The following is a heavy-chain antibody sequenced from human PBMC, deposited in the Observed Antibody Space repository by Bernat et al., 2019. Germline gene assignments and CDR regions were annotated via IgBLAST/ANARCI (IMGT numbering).Heavy chain of an antibody. CDR2: IKQDGSER. CDR3: ASGGGGSGWYG. D-gene: IGHD6-19*01. Sequence: EVQLVESGGGLVQPGGSLRLSCAASGFTFTTFWMSWVRQAPGKGLEWMANIKQDGSERNYVDSVKGRFTISRDNAKNSLYLQMNSLTVEDTAVYYCASGGGGSGWYGRGQGTLVTVSS. V-gene: IGHV3-7*01. CDR1: GFTFTTFW. J-gene: IGHJ4*02.